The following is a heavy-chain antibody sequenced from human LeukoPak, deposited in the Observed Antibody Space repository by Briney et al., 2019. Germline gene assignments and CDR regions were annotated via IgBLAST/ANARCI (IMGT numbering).Heavy chain of an antibody. Sequence: PSETLSLTCAVYGGSFSGYYWSWIRQPPGKGLEWIGEINHSGSTNYNPSLKSRVTISVDTSKNQFSLKLSSVTAADTAVYYCASSPWTAAGLDYWGQGTLVTASS. J-gene: IGHJ4*02. V-gene: IGHV4-34*01. CDR1: GGSFSGYY. CDR3: ASSPWTAAGLDY. CDR2: INHSGST. D-gene: IGHD6-13*01.